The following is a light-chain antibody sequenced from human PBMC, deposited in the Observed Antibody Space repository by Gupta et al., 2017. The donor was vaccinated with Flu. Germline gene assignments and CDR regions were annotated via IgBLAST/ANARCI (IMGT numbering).Light chain of an antibody. J-gene: IGKJ1*01. V-gene: IGKV3-20*01. Sequence: ELVLTQSPGILSLSPGERATLSCRASQNFSSRFLAWDQQKPGQAPRPLIFGGSRRATGIPDRFSGSGSGTDFTLTISRLEPEDFAVYYCHQYGGSPWTFGQGTKVEI. CDR2: GGS. CDR1: QNFSSRF. CDR3: HQYGGSPWT.